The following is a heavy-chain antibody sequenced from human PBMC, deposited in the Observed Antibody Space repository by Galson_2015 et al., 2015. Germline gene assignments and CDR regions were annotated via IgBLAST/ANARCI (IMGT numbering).Heavy chain of an antibody. CDR2: IDSDGRNT. D-gene: IGHD3-10*01. V-gene: IGHV3-74*01. J-gene: IGHJ6*02. CDR3: ARRMGERMSTVRGVRTYYYYNGTDV. Sequence: SLRLSCAASGFTFSKYWMHWVRQAPGKGLVWVSRIDSDGRNTRNADSVKGRFTISRDNAKNTLYLQMNSLRAEDSAVYYCARRMGERMSTVRGVRTYYYYNGTDVWGQGTTVTVSS. CDR1: GFTFSKYW.